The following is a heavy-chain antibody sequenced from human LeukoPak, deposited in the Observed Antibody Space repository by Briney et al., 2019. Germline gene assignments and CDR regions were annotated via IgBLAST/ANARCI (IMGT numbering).Heavy chain of an antibody. V-gene: IGHV3-30-3*01. J-gene: IGHJ5*02. CDR3: ARDPSYYYDSSGYWFDP. Sequence: GGSLRLSCAASGFTFSSYAMHWVRQAPGKGLVWVAVISYDGSNKYYADSVKGRFTISRDNSKNTLYLQMNSLRAEDTAVYYCARDPSYYYDSSGYWFDPWGQGTLVTVSS. D-gene: IGHD3-22*01. CDR1: GFTFSSYA. CDR2: ISYDGSNK.